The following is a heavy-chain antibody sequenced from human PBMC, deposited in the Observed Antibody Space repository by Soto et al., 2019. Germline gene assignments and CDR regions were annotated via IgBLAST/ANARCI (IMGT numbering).Heavy chain of an antibody. V-gene: IGHV3-30*18. D-gene: IGHD1-1*01. CDR2: ISYDGSNK. Sequence: QVQLVESGGGVVQPGRSLRLSCAASGFTFSSYGMHWVRQAPGKGLEWVAVISYDGSNKYYADSVKGRFTISRDNSKNALYLQMNSLRAEDTAVYYCAKDRRRGLERPVGPFDYWGQGTLVTVSS. CDR1: GFTFSSYG. J-gene: IGHJ4*02. CDR3: AKDRRRGLERPVGPFDY.